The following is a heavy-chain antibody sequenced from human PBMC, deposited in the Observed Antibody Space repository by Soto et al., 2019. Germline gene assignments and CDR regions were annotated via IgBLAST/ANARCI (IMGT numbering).Heavy chain of an antibody. CDR3: ARIAAAGAPTYYFDY. D-gene: IGHD6-13*01. Sequence: TSETLSLTCAVYGGSFSGYYWSWIRQPPGKGLEWIGEINHSGSTNYNPSLKRRVTISVDTSKNQFSLKLSSVTAADTAVYYCARIAAAGAPTYYFDYWGQGPLVTVSS. CDR2: INHSGST. V-gene: IGHV4-34*01. J-gene: IGHJ4*02. CDR1: GGSFSGYY.